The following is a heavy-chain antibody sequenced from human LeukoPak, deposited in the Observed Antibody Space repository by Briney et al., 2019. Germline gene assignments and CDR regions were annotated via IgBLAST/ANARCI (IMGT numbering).Heavy chain of an antibody. V-gene: IGHV4-39*07. D-gene: IGHD6-6*01. Sequence: SETLSLTCTVSGGSISSSSYYWGWIRQPPGKGLEWIGSIYYSGSTYYNPSLKSRVTISVDTSKNQFSLKLSSVTAADTAVYYCARMSGRIAANHYYYYYMDVWGKGTTVTVSS. J-gene: IGHJ6*03. CDR2: IYYSGST. CDR3: ARMSGRIAANHYYYYYMDV. CDR1: GGSISSSSYY.